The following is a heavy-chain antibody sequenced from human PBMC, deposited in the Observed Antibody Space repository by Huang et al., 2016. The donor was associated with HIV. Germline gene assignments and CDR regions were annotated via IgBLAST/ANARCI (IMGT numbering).Heavy chain of an antibody. Sequence: QVQLVESGGGVVQPGRSVRLSCAASGFIFINYGMHWVRQAPGKGLEWVELISDDGSNKYYTDSVKGRFSISRDNSKNTLYLQMNSLRAEDTAVYYCALKGDSSGWEYFRHWGQGTLVTVSS. CDR1: GFIFINYG. CDR3: ALKGDSSGWEYFRH. D-gene: IGHD6-19*01. V-gene: IGHV3-30*03. J-gene: IGHJ1*01. CDR2: ISDDGSNK.